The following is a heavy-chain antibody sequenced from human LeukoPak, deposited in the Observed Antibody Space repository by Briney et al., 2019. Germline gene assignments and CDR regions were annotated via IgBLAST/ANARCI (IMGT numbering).Heavy chain of an antibody. Sequence: PGRSLRLSCTASGFTFGDYAVSWVRQAPGKGLEWVGFIRSKAYGGTTEYAASVKGRFTISRDDSKSIAYLQMNSLKTEDTAVYYCTRLVGSSGGEDVWGQGTTVTVSS. J-gene: IGHJ6*02. CDR2: IRSKAYGGTT. D-gene: IGHD6-19*01. V-gene: IGHV3-49*04. CDR3: TRLVGSSGGEDV. CDR1: GFTFGDYA.